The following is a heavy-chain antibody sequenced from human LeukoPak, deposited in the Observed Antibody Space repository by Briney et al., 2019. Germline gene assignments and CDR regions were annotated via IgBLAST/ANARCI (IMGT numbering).Heavy chain of an antibody. CDR3: ARDYYDSSGPVNDDY. J-gene: IGHJ4*02. CDR1: GGTFSSYA. D-gene: IGHD3-22*01. CDR2: IIPIFGTA. V-gene: IGHV1-69*13. Sequence: GASVKVSCKASGGTFSSYAISWVRQAPGQGLEWMGGIIPIFGTANYAQKFQGRATITADESTSTAYMELSSLRSEDTAVYYCARDYYDSSGPVNDDYWAREPWSPSPQ.